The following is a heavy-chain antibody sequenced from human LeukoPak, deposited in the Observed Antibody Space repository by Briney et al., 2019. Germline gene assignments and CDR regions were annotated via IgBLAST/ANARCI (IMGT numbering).Heavy chain of an antibody. J-gene: IGHJ4*02. Sequence: GGSLRPSCAASGFTFSSYTMNWVRQAPGKGLEWVSYISSSSSTIYADSVKGRFTISRDNAKNSLYLQMNSLRDEDTAIYYCARHHSTVTFDYWGQGALVTVSS. CDR2: ISSSSSTI. V-gene: IGHV3-48*02. D-gene: IGHD4-17*01. CDR3: ARHHSTVTFDY. CDR1: GFTFSSYT.